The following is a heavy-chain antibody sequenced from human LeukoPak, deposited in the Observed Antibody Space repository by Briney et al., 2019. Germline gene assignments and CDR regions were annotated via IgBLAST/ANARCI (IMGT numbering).Heavy chain of an antibody. V-gene: IGHV4-61*02. CDR1: GGSISGSSYY. CDR2: IYATGST. CDR3: AREGSMTARPFVSIDY. Sequence: SETLSLTCTVSGGSISGSSYYWSWIRQPAGKGLEWIGRIYATGSTDYNPSLENRVMMPVDTSKNQFSLKLSSMTAADTAVYYCAREGSMTARPFVSIDYWGQGTLVTVSS. J-gene: IGHJ4*02. D-gene: IGHD6-6*01.